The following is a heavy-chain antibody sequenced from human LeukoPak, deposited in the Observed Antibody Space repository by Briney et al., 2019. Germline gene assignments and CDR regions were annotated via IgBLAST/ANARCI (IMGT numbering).Heavy chain of an antibody. D-gene: IGHD6-13*01. CDR3: ASRPRDAAALDY. CDR1: GFSVSGVY. J-gene: IGHJ4*02. Sequence: PGGPLRLSCVASGFSVSGVYMSWVRQAPGKGLEWVSVIYSDDSTYYADSVKGRFTISRDNPKNTLNLQMNSLRAEDTAVYYCASRPRDAAALDYWGQGTLVTVSS. CDR2: IYSDDST. V-gene: IGHV3-53*01.